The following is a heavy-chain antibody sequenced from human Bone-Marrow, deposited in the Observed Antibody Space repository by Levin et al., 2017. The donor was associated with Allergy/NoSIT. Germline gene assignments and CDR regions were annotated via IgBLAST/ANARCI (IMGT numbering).Heavy chain of an antibody. V-gene: IGHV3-21*01. D-gene: IGHD2-15*01. J-gene: IGHJ6*02. CDR1: GFTFRRYV. Sequence: GESLKISCAASGFTFRRYVMNWVRQAPGKGLEWVSSITTSSRYIYYADSVKGRFTISRDNAKNSLYLQMNSLRAEDTAVYYCARDADTVVDTYAVDVWGQGTTVTVSS. CDR3: ARDADTVVDTYAVDV. CDR2: ITTSSRYI.